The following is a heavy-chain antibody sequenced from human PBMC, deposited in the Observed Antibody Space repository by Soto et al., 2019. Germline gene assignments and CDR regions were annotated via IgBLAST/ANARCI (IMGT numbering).Heavy chain of an antibody. CDR3: GPRGAVADPRGY. J-gene: IGHJ4*02. V-gene: IGHV4-34*01. Sequence: QVQLQLWGAGLLKPSETLSLTCAVYGGSFSDFYWTWIRQLPGKGLEWIGEINHSGNTNYNPSLKVRVAISVDTSKNQFSLNLDSVTAADTAVYYCGPRGAVADPRGYWGQGTLVTVSS. D-gene: IGHD6-19*01. CDR1: GGSFSDFY. CDR2: INHSGNT.